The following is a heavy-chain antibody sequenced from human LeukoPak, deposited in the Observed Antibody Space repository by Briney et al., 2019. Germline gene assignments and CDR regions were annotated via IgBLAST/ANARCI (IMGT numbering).Heavy chain of an antibody. CDR3: ARDFVVVPAAMGGYYYGMDV. CDR2: INHSGST. Sequence: PPETLCLTCAVYGGSFSAYYWSWIRQPPGKGLEWIGEINHSGSTNYNPSLKSRVTISVDTSKNQFSLKLSSVTAADTAVYYCARDFVVVPAAMGGYYYGMDVWGPGSTGSVSS. V-gene: IGHV4-34*01. J-gene: IGHJ6*02. CDR1: GGSFSAYY. D-gene: IGHD2-2*01.